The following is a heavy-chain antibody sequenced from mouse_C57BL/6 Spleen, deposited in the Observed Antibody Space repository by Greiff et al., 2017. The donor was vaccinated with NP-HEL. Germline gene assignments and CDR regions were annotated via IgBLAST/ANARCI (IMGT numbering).Heavy chain of an antibody. CDR3: ARLGYYGSSPWYFDV. CDR2: INPNNGGT. D-gene: IGHD1-1*01. V-gene: IGHV1-18*01. J-gene: IGHJ1*03. Sequence: EVKVVESGPELVKPGASVKIPCKASGYTFTDYNMDWVKQSHGKSLEWIGDINPNNGGTIYNQKFKGKATLTVDKSSRTAYMELRSLTSEDTAVYYCARLGYYGSSPWYFDVWGTGTTVTVSS. CDR1: GYTFTDYN.